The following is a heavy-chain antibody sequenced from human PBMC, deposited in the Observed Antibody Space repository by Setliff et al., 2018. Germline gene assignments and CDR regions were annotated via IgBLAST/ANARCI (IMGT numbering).Heavy chain of an antibody. CDR2: ISTSSSII. J-gene: IGHJ4*02. CDR1: GFTFSSYS. D-gene: IGHD3-10*01. V-gene: IGHV3-48*01. CDR3: ARIGEGWGSGSYYLSH. Sequence: GGSLRLSCAASGFTFSSYSMNWVRQAPGKGLEWVSYISTSSSIIYYADSVKGRFTISRDNAKNSLYLQMNSLRVEDTAVYYCARIGEGWGSGSYYLSHWGQGTLVTVSS.